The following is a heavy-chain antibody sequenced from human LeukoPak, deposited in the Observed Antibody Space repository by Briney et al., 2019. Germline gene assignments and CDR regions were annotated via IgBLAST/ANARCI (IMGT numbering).Heavy chain of an antibody. CDR2: ISGSGGTT. J-gene: IGHJ3*02. CDR3: AREIAYYYSSGYYNYAGAFDI. Sequence: GGSLRLSCAASGFTFSSYGMRWVRQAPGKGLEWVSAISGSGGTTYYADSVKGRFTISRDNAKNSLYLQMNSLRAEDTAVYYCAREIAYYYSSGYYNYAGAFDIWGQGTMVTVSS. CDR1: GFTFSSYG. D-gene: IGHD3-22*01. V-gene: IGHV3-23*01.